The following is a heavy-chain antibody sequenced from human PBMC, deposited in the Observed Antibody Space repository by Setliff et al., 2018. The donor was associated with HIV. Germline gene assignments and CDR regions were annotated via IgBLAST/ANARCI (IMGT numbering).Heavy chain of an antibody. V-gene: IGHV4-59*10. Sequence: SETLSLTCAVSGDSVSGYYWSWIRQSAGRGLEWIGRVHSSATSNYNPSLKGRVAMSVDTAKNQFSLKLSSVTAADTAAYYCARWELYYYYMDVWGKGTTVTVSS. CDR3: ARWELYYYYMDV. CDR2: VHSSATS. D-gene: IGHD1-26*01. J-gene: IGHJ6*03. CDR1: GDSVSGYY.